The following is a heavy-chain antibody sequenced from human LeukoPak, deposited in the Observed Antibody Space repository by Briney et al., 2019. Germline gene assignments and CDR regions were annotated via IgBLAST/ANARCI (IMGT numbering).Heavy chain of an antibody. CDR3: ASKVTRTVDY. CDR2: IYHSGST. J-gene: IGHJ4*02. Sequence: SETLSLTCTVSAGSISSNTYYWGWIRQPPGKGLEWIGSIYHSGSTYYNSSLKSRVTISVDTSKNQFSLKVSSVTAADTAVYYCASKVTRTVDYWGQGTLVTVSS. D-gene: IGHD3/OR15-3a*01. V-gene: IGHV4-39*07. CDR1: AGSISSNTYY.